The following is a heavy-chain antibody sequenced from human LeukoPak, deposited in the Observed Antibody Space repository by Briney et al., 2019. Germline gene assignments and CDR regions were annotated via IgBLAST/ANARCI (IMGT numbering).Heavy chain of an antibody. CDR2: ISSNGGST. CDR3: AREERDSSGYLVY. CDR1: GFIFSSYA. D-gene: IGHD3-22*01. V-gene: IGHV3-64*01. Sequence: GGSLRLSCAASGFIFSSYAMHWVRQAPGKGLEYVSAISSNGGSTYYANSVKGRFTISRDNSKNTLYLQMGSLRAEDMAVYYCAREERDSSGYLVYWGQGTLVTVSS. J-gene: IGHJ4*02.